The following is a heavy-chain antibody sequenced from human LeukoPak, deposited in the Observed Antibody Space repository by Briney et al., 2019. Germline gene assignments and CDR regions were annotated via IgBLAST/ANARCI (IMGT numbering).Heavy chain of an antibody. V-gene: IGHV3-43*01. CDR3: AKNMARGYYYYYMDV. D-gene: IGHD5-24*01. CDR1: GFTFDDYT. J-gene: IGHJ6*03. Sequence: PGGSLRLSCAASGFTFDDYTMHWVRHAPGKGLAWVSLISWDGGSTYYADSVKGRFTISRDNSKNSLYLQMNSLRTEDTALYYCAKNMARGYYYYYMDVWGKGTTVTVSS. CDR2: ISWDGGST.